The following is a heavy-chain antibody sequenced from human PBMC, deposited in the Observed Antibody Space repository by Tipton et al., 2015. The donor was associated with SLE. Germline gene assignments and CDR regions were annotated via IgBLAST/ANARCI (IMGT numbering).Heavy chain of an antibody. CDR3: ARDGTAAGTDYYYGLDV. CDR2: IHYRGST. CDR1: NGYFTHF. V-gene: IGHV4-59*11. D-gene: IGHD6-13*01. J-gene: IGHJ6*02. Sequence: LRLSCTVSNGYFTHFWRWIRQPPGKALEWFGYIHYRGSTTYNPSLESRVTISIDSSKNQFSLRLSSVNAADTAVYYCARDGTAAGTDYYYGLDVWGQGTSVTVSS.